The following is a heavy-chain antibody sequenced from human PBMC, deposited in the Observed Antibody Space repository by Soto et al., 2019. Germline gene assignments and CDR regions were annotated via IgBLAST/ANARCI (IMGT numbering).Heavy chain of an antibody. D-gene: IGHD6-19*01. CDR2: INPNSGDT. CDR3: AVAGLPFEY. V-gene: IGHV1-2*02. Sequence: QVQLVQSGAEVKKPGASVKVSCKTSGYTFTGYYIHWVRQAPGQGLEWMALINPNSGDTNYGHKFQGRVTLTRDTSINTVYMEVTSLRFDDTAVYYCAVAGLPFEYWGQGTLVIVFS. J-gene: IGHJ4*02. CDR1: GYTFTGYY.